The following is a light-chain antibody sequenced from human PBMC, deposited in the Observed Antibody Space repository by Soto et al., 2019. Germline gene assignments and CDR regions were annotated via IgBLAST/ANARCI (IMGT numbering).Light chain of an antibody. CDR1: SXNIGGNS. J-gene: IGLJ1*01. V-gene: IGLV1-51*01. CDR3: GSWDSSLSAYV. Sequence: QSVLTQPPSVSAAPGQKFTISCSGSSXNIGGNSVSWYQQLPGTAPKLLIYDDDKRPSGIPDRFSGSKSGTSATLGITGFQTGDEADYYCGSWDSSLSAYVFATGTKGTVL. CDR2: DDD.